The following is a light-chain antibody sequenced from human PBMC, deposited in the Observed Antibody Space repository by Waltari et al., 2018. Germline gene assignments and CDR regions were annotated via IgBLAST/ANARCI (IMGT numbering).Light chain of an antibody. CDR3: QQYDGSVVT. CDR1: QTITGSW. CDR2: DAS. J-gene: IGKJ4*01. V-gene: IGKV3-20*01. Sequence: EIVLTQSPGTLSVSPGVSFTVSCRASQTITGSWLAWYHQKPGQAPRLLIYDASNRAPGIPDRFSGSGSGTDFTLTISRLEPEDSAVYYCQQYDGSVVTFGGGTKVEIK.